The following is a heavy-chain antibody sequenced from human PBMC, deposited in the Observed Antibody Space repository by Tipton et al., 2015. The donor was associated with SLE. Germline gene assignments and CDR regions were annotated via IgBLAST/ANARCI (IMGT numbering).Heavy chain of an antibody. CDR3: ARHGQRWLQFSGSSTPDY. V-gene: IGHV4-61*02. J-gene: IGHJ4*02. CDR1: GDSISTGNYY. Sequence: TLSLTCTVSGDSISTGNYYWSWIRQPAGKGLEWIGRIYPSVTTNYNPSLKSRVTMSVDTSQNQFSLKLNSVTAADTAKYYCARHGQRWLQFSGSSTPDYWGQGTLVTVSS. CDR2: IYPSVTT. D-gene: IGHD5-24*01.